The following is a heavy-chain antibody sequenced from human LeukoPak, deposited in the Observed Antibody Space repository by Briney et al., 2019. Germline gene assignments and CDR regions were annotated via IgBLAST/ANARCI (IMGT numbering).Heavy chain of an antibody. D-gene: IGHD3-22*01. J-gene: IGHJ3*02. CDR3: ARGGHYYDSSGYYAHDAFDI. CDR1: GFTVSSNY. V-gene: IGHV3-53*01. Sequence: GGSLRLSCAASGFTVSSNYMSWVRQAPGKGLEWASVIYSGGSTYYADSVKGRFTISRDNSKNTPYLQMNSLRAEDTAVYYCARGGHYYDSSGYYAHDAFDIWGQGTMVTVSS. CDR2: IYSGGST.